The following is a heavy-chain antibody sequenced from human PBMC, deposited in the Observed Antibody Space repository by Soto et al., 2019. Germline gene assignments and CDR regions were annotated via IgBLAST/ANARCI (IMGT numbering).Heavy chain of an antibody. V-gene: IGHV1-69*04. CDR3: ARDFGSYSSSWYIDY. CDR1: GGTFSSYT. J-gene: IGHJ4*02. CDR2: IIPILGIA. D-gene: IGHD6-13*01. Sequence: SVKVSCKASGGTFSSYTISWVRQAPGQGLEWMGRIIPILGIANYAQKFQGRVTITGDKSTSTAYMELSSLRSEDTAVYYCARDFGSYSSSWYIDYWGQGTLVTVSS.